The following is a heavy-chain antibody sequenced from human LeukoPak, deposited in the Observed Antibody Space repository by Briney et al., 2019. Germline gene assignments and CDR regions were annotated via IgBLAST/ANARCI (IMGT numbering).Heavy chain of an antibody. Sequence: PSETLSLTCTVSGGSISGYFWSWIRQPPGKGLEWIGSIYHSGSTYYNPSLKSRVTISVDTSKNQFSLKLSSVTAADTAVYYCARDVRTIFGFDAFDIWGQGTMVTVSS. D-gene: IGHD3-3*01. CDR1: GGSISGYF. V-gene: IGHV4-38-2*02. J-gene: IGHJ3*02. CDR2: IYHSGST. CDR3: ARDVRTIFGFDAFDI.